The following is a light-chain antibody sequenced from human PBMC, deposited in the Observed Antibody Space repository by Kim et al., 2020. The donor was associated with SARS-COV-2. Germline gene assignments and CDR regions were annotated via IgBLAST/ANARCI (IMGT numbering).Light chain of an antibody. CDR1: SGSVSTNYH. Sequence: QTVVTQEPSFSVSPGGTVTLTCGLTSGSVSTNYHPSWYQQTPGQPPRTLIYSTNTRSSGVPDRFSGSILGNKAALTITGAQANDESDYYCVLYMGSGISVFGGGTRLTVL. V-gene: IGLV8-61*01. CDR2: STN. CDR3: VLYMGSGISV. J-gene: IGLJ3*02.